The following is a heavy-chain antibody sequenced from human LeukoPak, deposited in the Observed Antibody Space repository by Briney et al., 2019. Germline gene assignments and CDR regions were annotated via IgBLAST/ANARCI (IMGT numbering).Heavy chain of an antibody. CDR2: ISYDGSNK. V-gene: IGHV3-30*18. J-gene: IGHJ3*02. D-gene: IGHD2-15*01. CDR1: GFTFSSYG. Sequence: GGSLRLSCAASGFTFSSYGMHWVRQAPGKGLEWVAVISYDGSNKYYADSVKGRFTISRDNSKNTLYLQMNSLRAEDTAVYYCANRLGYCSGGSCYSAAFDIWGQETMVTVSS. CDR3: ANRLGYCSGGSCYSAAFDI.